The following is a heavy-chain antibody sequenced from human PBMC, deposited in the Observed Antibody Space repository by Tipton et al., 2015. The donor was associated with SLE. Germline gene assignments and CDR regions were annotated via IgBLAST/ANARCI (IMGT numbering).Heavy chain of an antibody. CDR1: GFTFSSYA. D-gene: IGHD6-19*01. CDR2: ISYDGSNK. J-gene: IGHJ4*02. Sequence: SLRLSCAASGFTFSSYAMHWVRQAPGKGLEWVAVISYDGSNKYYADSVKGRFTISRDNSKNTLYLQMNSLRAEDTAVYYCARDGGRRNEEPVAGTHYFDYWGQGTLVTVSS. CDR3: ARDGGRRNEEPVAGTHYFDY. V-gene: IGHV3-30*04.